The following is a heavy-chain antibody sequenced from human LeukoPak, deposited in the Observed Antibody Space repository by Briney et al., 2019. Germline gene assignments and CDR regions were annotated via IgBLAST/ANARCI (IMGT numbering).Heavy chain of an antibody. V-gene: IGHV1-2*02. CDR3: ARDGTLYSSGWYNFYYYGMDV. Sequence: ASVKVSCKASGYTFTGYYMHWVRQAPGQGLEWMGWINPNSGGTNYAQKFQGSVTMTRDTSISTAYMELSRLRSDDTAVYYCARDGTLYSSGWYNFYYYGMDVWGQGTTVTVSS. CDR1: GYTFTGYY. J-gene: IGHJ6*02. CDR2: INPNSGGT. D-gene: IGHD6-19*01.